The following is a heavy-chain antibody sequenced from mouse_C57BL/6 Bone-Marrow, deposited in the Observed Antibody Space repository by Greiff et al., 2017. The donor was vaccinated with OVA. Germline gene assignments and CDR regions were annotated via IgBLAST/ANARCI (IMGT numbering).Heavy chain of an antibody. CDR2: IRNKANNPAT. D-gene: IGHD2-3*01. CDR3: TRRDGYYLGDY. J-gene: IGHJ4*01. CDR1: GFTFSDAW. Sequence: EVKLEESGGGLVQPGGSMKLSCAASGFTFSDAWMDWVRQSPEKGLEWVAEIRNKANNPATYYAESVKGRFTISRDDSKSSVYLQMNSLRAEDTGIYYCTRRDGYYLGDYWGQGTSVTVSS. V-gene: IGHV6-6*01.